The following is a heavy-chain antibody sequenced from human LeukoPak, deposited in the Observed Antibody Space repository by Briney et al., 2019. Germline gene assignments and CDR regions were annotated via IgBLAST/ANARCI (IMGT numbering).Heavy chain of an antibody. D-gene: IGHD3-16*01. CDR3: ARDFRLGFSSREDAPDI. J-gene: IGHJ3*02. CDR2: ISGSGGST. Sequence: GGSLRLSCAASGFTFSSYAMSWVRQAPGKGLEWVSAISGSGGSTYYADSVKGRFTISRDNAKNSLYLQMNSLRAEDTAVYYCARDFRLGFSSREDAPDIWGQGTMVTVSS. CDR1: GFTFSSYA. V-gene: IGHV3-23*01.